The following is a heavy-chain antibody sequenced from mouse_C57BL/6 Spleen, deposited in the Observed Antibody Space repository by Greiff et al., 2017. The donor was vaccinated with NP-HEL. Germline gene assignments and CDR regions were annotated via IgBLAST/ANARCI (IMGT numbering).Heavy chain of an antibody. CDR3: ARKSNVYAD. V-gene: IGHV1-55*01. CDR1: GYTFTSYW. CDR2: IYPGSGST. Sequence: QVQLQQPGAELVKPGASVKMSCKASGYTFTSYWITWVKQRPGQGLEWIGDIYPGSGSTTYNEKFKGKATLTVDTSSSTAYMQLSSLTSEDTAVYYSARKSNVYADWGQGTLVTVSA. D-gene: IGHD2-5*01. J-gene: IGHJ3*01.